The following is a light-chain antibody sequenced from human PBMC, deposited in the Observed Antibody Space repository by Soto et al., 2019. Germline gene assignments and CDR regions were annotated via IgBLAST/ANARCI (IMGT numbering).Light chain of an antibody. V-gene: IGKV1-5*03. CDR1: QTISSW. Sequence: DIQMTQSPSTLSGSVGDRVTITCRASQTISSWLAWYQQKPGKAPKLLIYKSSTLKSGVPSRFSGTRSGTDFTLTISTLQPDHFATYYCQHYNIYSEASGHGTKVELK. J-gene: IGKJ1*01. CDR2: KSS. CDR3: QHYNIYSEA.